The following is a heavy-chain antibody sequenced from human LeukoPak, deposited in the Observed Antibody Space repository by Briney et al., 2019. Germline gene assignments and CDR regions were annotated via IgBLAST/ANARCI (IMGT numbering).Heavy chain of an antibody. Sequence: SVKVSCKASGGTFSSYAISWVRQAPGQGLEWMGGIIPIFGTANYAQKLQGRVTITADESTSTAYMELSSLRSEDTAVYYCARDGVGAAAGFDYWGQGTLVTVSS. V-gene: IGHV1-69*13. CDR1: GGTFSSYA. CDR3: ARDGVGAAAGFDY. D-gene: IGHD1-26*01. CDR2: IIPIFGTA. J-gene: IGHJ4*02.